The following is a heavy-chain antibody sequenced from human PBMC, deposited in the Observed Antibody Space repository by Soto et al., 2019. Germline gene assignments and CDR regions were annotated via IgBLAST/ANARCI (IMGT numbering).Heavy chain of an antibody. CDR2: ISHTGTT. D-gene: IGHD5-12*01. Sequence: SETLSLTCTVSGGYISSYYWSWIRQSPGKGLEWVAYISHTGTTDYNPSLKSRLTISLDPSKNQFSLKLTSVTAADTAVYYCARGPPWMAAFDIWGQGTKVTV. CDR3: ARGPPWMAAFDI. V-gene: IGHV4-59*01. CDR1: GGYISSYY. J-gene: IGHJ3*02.